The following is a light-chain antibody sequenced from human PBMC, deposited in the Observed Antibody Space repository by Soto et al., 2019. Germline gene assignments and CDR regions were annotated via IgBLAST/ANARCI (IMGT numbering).Light chain of an antibody. J-gene: IGKJ2*01. CDR3: QQSYSSPYT. V-gene: IGKV1-39*01. Sequence: DIPMTQSPSSLSASVGDRVTITCRPSQSISSYLNWYQQKPGKAPQLLISAASSLQSGVPSRFSGSGSGTDFTLIISSLQPEDFATYYCQQSYSSPYTFGQGTKLEIK. CDR2: AAS. CDR1: QSISSY.